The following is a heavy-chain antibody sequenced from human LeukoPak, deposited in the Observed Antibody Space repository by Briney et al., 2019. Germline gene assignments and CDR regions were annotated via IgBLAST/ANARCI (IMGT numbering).Heavy chain of an antibody. J-gene: IGHJ6*03. V-gene: IGHV4-59*08. CDR2: IYYSGST. CDR3: GSLLPRSTDGTTYMDV. CDR1: SGSITNYY. D-gene: IGHD1-1*01. Sequence: SETLSLTCTVSSGSITNYYWSWIRQPPGKGLEWIGYIYYSGSTNYNPSLKSRVTISVDRSKNQFSLKLTSVTAADTAVYHCGSLLPRSTDGTTYMDVWGKGTTVTVSS.